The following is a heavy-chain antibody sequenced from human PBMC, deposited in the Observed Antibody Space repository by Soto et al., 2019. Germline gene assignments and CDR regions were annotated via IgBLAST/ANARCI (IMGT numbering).Heavy chain of an antibody. CDR2: ISWNSGSI. Sequence: EVQLVESGGGLVQPGRSLRLSCAASGFTFDDYAMHWVRQAPGKGLEWVSGISWNSGSIGYADSVKGRFTISRDNAKNSLYLQMNSLRAEDTALYYCAKDXXXXXXSXYVFDYWGQGTLVTVSS. D-gene: IGHD3-16*01. CDR3: AKDXXXXXXSXYVFDY. CDR1: GFTFDDYA. V-gene: IGHV3-9*01. J-gene: IGHJ4*02.